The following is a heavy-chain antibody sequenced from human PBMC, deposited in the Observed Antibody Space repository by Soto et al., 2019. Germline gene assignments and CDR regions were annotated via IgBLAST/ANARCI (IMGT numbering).Heavy chain of an antibody. D-gene: IGHD6-13*01. Sequence: ASVKVSCKASGYTFTSYAMHWVRQAPGQRLEWMGWINAGNGNTKYSQKFQGRVTITRDTSASTAYMELSSLRSEDTAVYYCARIRRSSSWDRIYYYYMDVWGKGTTVTVSS. V-gene: IGHV1-3*01. CDR3: ARIRRSSSWDRIYYYYMDV. CDR2: INAGNGNT. CDR1: GYTFTSYA. J-gene: IGHJ6*03.